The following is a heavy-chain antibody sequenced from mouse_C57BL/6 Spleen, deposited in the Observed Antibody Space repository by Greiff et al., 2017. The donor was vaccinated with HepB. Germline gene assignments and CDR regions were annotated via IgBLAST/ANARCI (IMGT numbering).Heavy chain of an antibody. D-gene: IGHD6-1*01. CDR1: GFTFSSYG. Sequence: EVKLVESGGDLVKPGGSLKLSCAASGFTFSSYGMSWVRQTPDKRLEWVATISSGGSYTYYPDSVKGRFTISRDNAKNTLYLQMSSLKSEDTAMYYCARHFPSVLRDYFDYWGQGTTLTVSS. CDR2: ISSGGSYT. CDR3: ARHFPSVLRDYFDY. J-gene: IGHJ2*01. V-gene: IGHV5-6*01.